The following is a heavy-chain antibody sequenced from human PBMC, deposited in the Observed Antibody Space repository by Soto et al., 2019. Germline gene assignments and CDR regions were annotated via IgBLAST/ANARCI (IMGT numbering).Heavy chain of an antibody. V-gene: IGHV3-48*01. D-gene: IGHD2-2*01. CDR2: ISSSSTI. Sequence: EVQLVESGGGLVQPGGSLRLSCAASGFTFSSYSMNWVRQAPGKGLEWVSYISSSSTIYYADSVKGRFTISRDNAKNSLYLQMNSLRAEDTAVYYCARDIVVVPAAADSDYWGQGTLVTVSS. CDR3: ARDIVVVPAAADSDY. J-gene: IGHJ4*02. CDR1: GFTFSSYS.